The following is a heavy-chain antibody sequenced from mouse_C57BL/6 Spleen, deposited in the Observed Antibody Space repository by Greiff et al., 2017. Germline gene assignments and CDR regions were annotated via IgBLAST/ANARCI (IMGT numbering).Heavy chain of an antibody. J-gene: IGHJ2*01. CDR1: GYSITSGYY. CDR2: ISYDGSN. V-gene: IGHV3-6*01. Sequence: EVQLQQSGPGLVKPSQSLSLTCSVTGYSITSGYYWNWIRQFPGNKLEWMGYISYDGSNNYNPSLKNRISITRDTSKNQFFLKLNSVTTEDTATYYCARDRGGVSYYFDYWGQGTTLTVSS. D-gene: IGHD3-1*01. CDR3: ARDRGGVSYYFDY.